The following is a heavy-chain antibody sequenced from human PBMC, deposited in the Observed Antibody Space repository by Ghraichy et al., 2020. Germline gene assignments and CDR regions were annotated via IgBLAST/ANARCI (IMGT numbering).Heavy chain of an antibody. V-gene: IGHV4-34*01. J-gene: IGHJ4*02. D-gene: IGHD6-19*01. CDR1: GGSFSGYY. CDR3: AREGSGWNPLDY. CDR2: INHSGST. Sequence: SETLSPTCAVYGGSFSGYYWSWIRQPPGKGLEWIGEINHSGSTNYNPSLKSRVTISVDTSKNQFSLKLSSVTAADTAVYYCAREGSGWNPLDYWGQGTLVTVSS.